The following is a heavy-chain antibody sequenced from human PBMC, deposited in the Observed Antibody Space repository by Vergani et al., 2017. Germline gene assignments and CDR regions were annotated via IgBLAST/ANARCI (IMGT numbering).Heavy chain of an antibody. CDR1: AHSISSGYY. D-gene: IGHD3-16*01. CDR3: AREPGGGAR. J-gene: IGHJ4*02. CDR2: IYHSGNT. Sequence: QVQLQESGPGLVKPSETLSLTCTVSAHSISSGYYWAWVRQPPGKGLEWIVSIYHSGNTYYNPSLKSRVTISVDTSKNQFSLKLSSVTAADTAVYYCAREPGGGARWGQGTLVTVSS. V-gene: IGHV4-38-2*02.